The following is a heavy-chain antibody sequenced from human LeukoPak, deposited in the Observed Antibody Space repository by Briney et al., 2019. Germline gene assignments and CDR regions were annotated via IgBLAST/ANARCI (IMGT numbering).Heavy chain of an antibody. J-gene: IGHJ3*02. V-gene: IGHV3-7*04. CDR2: IKQDGSEK. CDR1: GFTFSNHW. D-gene: IGHD2-15*01. Sequence: GGSLRLSCTASGFTFSNHWMSWVRQAPGKGLEWVANIKQDGSEKNYVDSVKGRFTISRDNARNSLYLQMDSLRAEDTALYYCARGGLYWHIWGQGTMVTVSS. CDR3: ARGGLYWHI.